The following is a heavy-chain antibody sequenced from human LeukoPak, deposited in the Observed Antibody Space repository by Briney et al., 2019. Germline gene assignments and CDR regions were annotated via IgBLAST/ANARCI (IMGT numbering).Heavy chain of an antibody. CDR1: GGSFSGYY. Sequence: LETLSLTCAVYGGSFSGYYWSWVRQPPGKGLEWIGEINHSGSTNYNPSLKSRVTISVDTSKNQFSLKLSSVTAADTAVYYCARGKYYDSSGYYYDYWGQGTLVTVSS. CDR2: INHSGST. D-gene: IGHD3-22*01. J-gene: IGHJ4*02. V-gene: IGHV4-34*01. CDR3: ARGKYYDSSGYYYDY.